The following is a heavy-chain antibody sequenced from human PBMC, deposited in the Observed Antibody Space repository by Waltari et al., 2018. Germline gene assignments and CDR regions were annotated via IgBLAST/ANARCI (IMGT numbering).Heavy chain of an antibody. CDR2: IYDSGTT. D-gene: IGHD3-16*01. V-gene: IGHV4-39*01. CDR1: GGSISSSTLF. Sequence: QLQLQESGPGLVKPSEPLSLTCTVSGGSISSSTLFWGWIRQPLGKGLEWIGSIYDSGTTYYNPSLKSRVTISVDTSKNQFSLKVNSVTAADTAVYYCATHPPSQLGVVLNWFDPWGQGILVTVSS. J-gene: IGHJ5*02. CDR3: ATHPPSQLGVVLNWFDP.